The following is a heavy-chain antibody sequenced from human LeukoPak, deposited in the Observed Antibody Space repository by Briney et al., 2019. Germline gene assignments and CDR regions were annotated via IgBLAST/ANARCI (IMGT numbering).Heavy chain of an antibody. CDR1: GFIFSSHW. J-gene: IGHJ4*02. CDR3: ARGGYGDFV. CDR2: INGDGSIM. D-gene: IGHD4-17*01. V-gene: IGHV3-74*01. Sequence: GGSLRLSCAASGFIFSSHWMHWVRQAPGEGLVWVSRINGDGSIMTYADSVKGRFTISRDNAKNTLYLQMNSLRAEDTAVYYCARGGYGDFVWGQGTLVTVSS.